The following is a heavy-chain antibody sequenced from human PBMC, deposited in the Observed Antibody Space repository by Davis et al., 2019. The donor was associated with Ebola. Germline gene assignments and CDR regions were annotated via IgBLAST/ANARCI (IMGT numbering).Heavy chain of an antibody. Sequence: ASVKVSCKASGYTFTSYAMHWVRQAPGQRLEWMGWINAGNGNTKYSQKFQGRVTITRDTSASTAYMELSSLRSGDTAVYYCARDFPGGDWYFDLWGRGTLVTVSS. V-gene: IGHV1-3*01. CDR2: INAGNGNT. D-gene: IGHD3-10*01. CDR1: GYTFTSYA. J-gene: IGHJ2*01. CDR3: ARDFPGGDWYFDL.